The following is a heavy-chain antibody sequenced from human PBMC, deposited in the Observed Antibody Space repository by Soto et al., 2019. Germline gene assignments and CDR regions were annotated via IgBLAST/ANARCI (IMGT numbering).Heavy chain of an antibody. D-gene: IGHD3-10*01. CDR2: IYYSGST. CDR1: GGSISSGDYY. CDR3: ARDQLRGGDYYGMDV. Sequence: QVQLQESGPGLVKPSQTLSLTCTVSGGSISSGDYYWSWIRQPPGKGLEWIGYIYYSGSTYYNPSLKSRVTISVDTSKNQFSLKLSSVTAADTAVYHCARDQLRGGDYYGMDVWGQGTTVTVSS. J-gene: IGHJ6*02. V-gene: IGHV4-30-4*01.